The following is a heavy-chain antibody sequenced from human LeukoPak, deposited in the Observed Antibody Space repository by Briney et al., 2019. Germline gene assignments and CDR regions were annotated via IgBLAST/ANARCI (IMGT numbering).Heavy chain of an antibody. CDR2: ISGSGGST. J-gene: IGHJ4*02. CDR1: GFTFDSYA. V-gene: IGHV3-23*01. CDR3: AKLSSGMRDY. Sequence: PGDSLRLSCAASGFTFDSYAMTWVRQAPGKGLEWVSAISGSGGSTYYADSVKGRFTISRDNSKNTLYLQMNSLKAEDTAVYYCAKLSSGMRDYWGQGTLVTVSS. D-gene: IGHD3-10*01.